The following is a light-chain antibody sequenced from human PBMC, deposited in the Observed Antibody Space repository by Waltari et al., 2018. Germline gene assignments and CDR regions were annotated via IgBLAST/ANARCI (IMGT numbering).Light chain of an antibody. CDR3: QQYGSSILYT. Sequence: VLTQSPGTLSLSPGERATLSCRASQSLTKRYLAWYQQKPGPAPRLLIYGASSRAAGIPERFSGSGSGTDFTLTISRLEPEDFAVYYCQQYGSSILYTFGQGTKVEIK. CDR2: GAS. V-gene: IGKV3-20*01. J-gene: IGKJ2*01. CDR1: QSLTKRY.